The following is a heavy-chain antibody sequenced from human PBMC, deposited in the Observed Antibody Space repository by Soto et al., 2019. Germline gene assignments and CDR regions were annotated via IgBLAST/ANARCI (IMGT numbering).Heavy chain of an antibody. J-gene: IGHJ6*02. CDR1: GGTFSSYA. Sequence: QVQLVQSGAEVKKPGSSVKVSCKASGGTFSSYAISWVRQAPGQVLEWIGGIIPIFGTANYAQKFQGRVTITADESTSTAYMELSSLRSEDTAVYYCARSYCSSTSCYPSYYYGMDVWGQGTTVTVS. D-gene: IGHD2-2*01. CDR2: IIPIFGTA. CDR3: ARSYCSSTSCYPSYYYGMDV. V-gene: IGHV1-69*01.